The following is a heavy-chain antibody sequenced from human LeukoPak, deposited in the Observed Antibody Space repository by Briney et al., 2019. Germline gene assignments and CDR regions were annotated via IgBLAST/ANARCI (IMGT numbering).Heavy chain of an antibody. J-gene: IGHJ4*02. D-gene: IGHD2/OR15-2a*01. CDR3: ARGGFYPDY. CDR2: IKQDGNEK. CDR1: GFTFSSYW. V-gene: IGHV3-7*04. Sequence: PGGSLRLSCAASGFTFSSYWMSWVRQAPGKGLEWVANIKQDGNEKYYVDSVKGRFTISRDNTKNSLYLQMNSLRAEDTTVYYCARGGFYPDYWGQGTLVTVSS.